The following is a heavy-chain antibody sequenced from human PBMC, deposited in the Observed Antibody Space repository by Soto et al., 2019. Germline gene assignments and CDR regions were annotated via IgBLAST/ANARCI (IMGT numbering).Heavy chain of an antibody. CDR1: GFMFSTYA. J-gene: IGHJ5*02. CDR3: ARDQGRTVTRGDWFDP. V-gene: IGHV3-30-3*01. CDR2: ISYDGSDI. D-gene: IGHD6-19*01. Sequence: HPGGSLRLSCAASGFMFSTYAMHWVRHAPGKGLEWVAVISYDGSDIYYGDSGKGRFTISRDNSRNTLYLEMNSLQTEDTAVFYCARDQGRTVTRGDWFDPWGQGTLVTVSS.